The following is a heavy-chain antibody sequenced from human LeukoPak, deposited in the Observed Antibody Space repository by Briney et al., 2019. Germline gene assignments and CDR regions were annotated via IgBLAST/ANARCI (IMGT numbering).Heavy chain of an antibody. V-gene: IGHV3-7*01. J-gene: IGHJ4*02. CDR2: IKQDGSEK. Sequence: PGGSLRLSCAASRFTFSSYWMSWVRQAPGRGLEWVANIKQDGSEKYYVDSVKGRFTISRDNAKNSLYLQMNSLRAEDTAVYYCARVGSAAAQRGDFDYWGQGTLVTVSS. CDR1: RFTFSSYW. D-gene: IGHD6-13*01. CDR3: ARVGSAAAQRGDFDY.